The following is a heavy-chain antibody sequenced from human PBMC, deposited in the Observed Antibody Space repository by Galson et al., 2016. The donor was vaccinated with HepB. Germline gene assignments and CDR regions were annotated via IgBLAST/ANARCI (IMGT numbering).Heavy chain of an antibody. CDR3: ARGLAVVVTALRGALDI. V-gene: IGHV1-69*13. J-gene: IGHJ3*02. D-gene: IGHD2-21*02. Sequence: SVKVSCKASGGTFANYGMHWVRQVPGQGLEWMGGVVPLFGTTNYSPKYQGRVTITADESTATAYLEMKSLKSDDTAIYFCARGLAVVVTALRGALDIWGQGKMVAVSS. CDR1: GGTFANYG. CDR2: VVPLFGTT.